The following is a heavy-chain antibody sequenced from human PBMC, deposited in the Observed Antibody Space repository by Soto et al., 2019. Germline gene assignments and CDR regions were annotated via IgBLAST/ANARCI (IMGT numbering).Heavy chain of an antibody. CDR1: GFTFSSYA. CDR2: ISYDGSNK. D-gene: IGHD6-19*01. V-gene: IGHV3-30-3*01. J-gene: IGHJ4*02. Sequence: GGSLRLSCAASGFTFSSYAMHWVRQAPGKGLEWVAVISYDGSNKYYADSVKGRFTISRDNSKNTLYLQMNSLRAEDTAVYYCARDAHDSSGWYHFDYWGQGTLVTVSS. CDR3: ARDAHDSSGWYHFDY.